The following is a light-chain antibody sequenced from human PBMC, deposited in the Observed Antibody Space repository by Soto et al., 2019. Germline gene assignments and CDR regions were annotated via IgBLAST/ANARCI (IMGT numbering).Light chain of an antibody. V-gene: IGKV1-6*01. CDR1: QGIRND. CDR2: AAS. CDR3: LQKYFYPFT. J-gene: IGKJ3*01. Sequence: IQVTQSPSSLPVSIGDRVTITCRASQGIRNDLDWFQQKPGKAPKLLIYAASNLQSGVPARFSGSGSGTDFTLTISSLQPEDFATYYCLQKYFYPFTFGPGTKVDIK.